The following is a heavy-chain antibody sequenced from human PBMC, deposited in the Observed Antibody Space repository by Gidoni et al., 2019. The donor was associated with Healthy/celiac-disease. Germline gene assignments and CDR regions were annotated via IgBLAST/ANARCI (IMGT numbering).Heavy chain of an antibody. D-gene: IGHD6-19*01. J-gene: IGHJ6*02. V-gene: IGHV3-23*01. CDR3: AKGRAAVAGYYYYGMDV. CDR1: GFTFSRYA. CDR2: ISGSGGST. Sequence: EVQLLESGGGLVQPGGSLRLSCAASGFTFSRYAMSWVRQAPGKGLEWVSAISGSGGSTYYADSVKGRFTISRDNSKNTLELQMNSLRAEDTAVYYCAKGRAAVAGYYYYGMDVWGQGTTVTVSS.